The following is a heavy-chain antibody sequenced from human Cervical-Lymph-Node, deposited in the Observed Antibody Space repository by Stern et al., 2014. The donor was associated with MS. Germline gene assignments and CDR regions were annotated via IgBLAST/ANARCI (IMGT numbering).Heavy chain of an antibody. CDR3: ARSEGLVVVADNWFDP. V-gene: IGHV1-69*12. J-gene: IGHJ5*02. Sequence: QVQLVQSGAEVKKPGSSGKVSCKASGGTFSSYAINWVRQAPGQGLEWMGGIIPIFGTANYAQKFQGRVTITADESTSAAYMELSSLRSEDTAVYYCARSEGLVVVADNWFDPWGQGTLVTVSS. D-gene: IGHD2-15*01. CDR1: GGTFSSYA. CDR2: IIPIFGTA.